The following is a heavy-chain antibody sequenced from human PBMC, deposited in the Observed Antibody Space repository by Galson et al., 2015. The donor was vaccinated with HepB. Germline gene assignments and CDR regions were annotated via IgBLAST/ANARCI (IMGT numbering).Heavy chain of an antibody. J-gene: IGHJ4*02. D-gene: IGHD2-2*01. Sequence: SLRLSCAASGFTSSSYAMHWVRQAPGKGLEWVAVTSYDGSYKHYADSVKGRFTISRDNSKNMLYLQMNSLRTGDTAVYFCARVGADIVITPAAPPDYWGQGTLVTVSS. CDR3: ARVGADIVITPAAPPDY. V-gene: IGHV3-30*04. CDR2: TSYDGSYK. CDR1: GFTSSSYA.